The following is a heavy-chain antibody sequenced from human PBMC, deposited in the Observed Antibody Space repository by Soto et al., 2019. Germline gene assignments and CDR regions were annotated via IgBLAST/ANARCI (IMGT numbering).Heavy chain of an antibody. V-gene: IGHV3-23*01. CDR2: ISGGSSGI. D-gene: IGHD2-15*01. CDR1: GFTFSSYA. CDR3: IADNSYSVGGGLH. J-gene: IGHJ4*02. Sequence: PGGSLRLSCVASGFTFSSYAMSWVRQAPGRGLEWVSTISGGSSGIFYADSVKGRFTISRDGSKSTVFLQMNSLNTGDTAIYFCIADNSYSVGGGLHWGQGTPVTVSS.